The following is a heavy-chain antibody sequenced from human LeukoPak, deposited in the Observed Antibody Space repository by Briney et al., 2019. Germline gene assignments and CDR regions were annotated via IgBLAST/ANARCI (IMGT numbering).Heavy chain of an antibody. CDR2: IRYDGSNK. CDR1: GFTFSSYG. J-gene: IGHJ4*02. D-gene: IGHD3-10*01. Sequence: GGSLRHSCSASGFTFSSYGMHWVRQAPGKGLEWVAFIRYDGSNKYYADSVKGRFTISRDNSKNTLYLQMNSLRAEDTAVYYCAREGYYGSGSYYNDYWGQGTLVTVSS. CDR3: AREGYYGSGSYYNDY. V-gene: IGHV3-30*02.